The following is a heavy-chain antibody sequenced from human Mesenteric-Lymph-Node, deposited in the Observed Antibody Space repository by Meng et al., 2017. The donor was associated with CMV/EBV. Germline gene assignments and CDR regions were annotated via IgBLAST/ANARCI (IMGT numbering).Heavy chain of an antibody. CDR2: ISSSGTYI. CDR3: GKDLKGSYSLDY. D-gene: IGHD3-10*01. J-gene: IGHJ4*02. V-gene: IGHV3-21*01. CDR1: GFTFNSYS. Sequence: GGSLRLSCAASGFTFNSYSMNWVRQAPGKGLEWVSSISSSGTYIYYADSVQGRFTISRDNSKNTLYLQMNSLRAEDTAVYYCGKDLKGSYSLDYWGQGTLVTVSS.